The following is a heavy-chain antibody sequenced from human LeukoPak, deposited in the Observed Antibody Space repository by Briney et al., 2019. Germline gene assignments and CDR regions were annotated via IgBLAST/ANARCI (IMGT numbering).Heavy chain of an antibody. J-gene: IGHJ6*03. CDR2: MNPNSGNT. V-gene: IGHV1-8*01. D-gene: IGHD5-18*01. CDR3: ARGLGYSYGGAGRAYYMDV. CDR1: GYTFTSYD. Sequence: ASVKVSCKASGYTFTSYDINWVRQATGQGLEWMGWMNPNSGNTGYAQKFQGRVTMTRSTSISTAYMELSSLRSEDTAVYYCARGLGYSYGGAGRAYYMDVWGKGTTVTVSS.